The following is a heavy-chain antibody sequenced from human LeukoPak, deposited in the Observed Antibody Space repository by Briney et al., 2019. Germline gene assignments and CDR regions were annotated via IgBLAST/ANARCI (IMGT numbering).Heavy chain of an antibody. D-gene: IGHD2-2*01. V-gene: IGHV5-51*01. CDR3: TRQSQYCSTGTCYGID. CDR2: IYPGDSDT. CDR1: GYRFPAYW. J-gene: IGHJ4*02. Sequence: GASLQISCKGSGYRFPAYWIGWVRQLPGKGLEWMGIIYPGDSDTRYSPSFQGQVTISADKSTSTAYLQWSSLQASDTAIYYCTRQSQYCSTGTCYGIDWGQGTLVAVSS.